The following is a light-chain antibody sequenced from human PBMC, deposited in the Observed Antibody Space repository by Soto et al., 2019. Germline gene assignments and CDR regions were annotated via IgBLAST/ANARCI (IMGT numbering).Light chain of an antibody. V-gene: IGKV3-20*01. J-gene: IGKJ1*01. Sequence: LLTQSPGTLSLSPGERDTLSCRASQSVSGSDLAWYQQKPGQAPRLLISGVSNRATGTPDRFSGSGAGTDFTLTISSLEPEDFAVFYCHQYGISPPPFGPGTKVEIK. CDR3: HQYGISPPP. CDR1: QSVSGSD. CDR2: GVS.